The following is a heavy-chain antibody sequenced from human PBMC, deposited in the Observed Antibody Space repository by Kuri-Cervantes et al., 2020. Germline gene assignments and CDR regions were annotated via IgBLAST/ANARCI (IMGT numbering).Heavy chain of an antibody. CDR1: GYTFTSYG. CDR3: ARDVKGPGEDPIAATAPIDY. Sequence: ASVKVSCKASGYTFTSYGISWVRQAPGQGLEWMGWISAYNGNTNYAQKLQGRVTVTTDTSTSTAYMELRSLRSDDTAVYHCARDVKGPGEDPIAATAPIDYWGQGTLVTVSS. V-gene: IGHV1-18*01. CDR2: ISAYNGNT. J-gene: IGHJ4*02. D-gene: IGHD6-13*01.